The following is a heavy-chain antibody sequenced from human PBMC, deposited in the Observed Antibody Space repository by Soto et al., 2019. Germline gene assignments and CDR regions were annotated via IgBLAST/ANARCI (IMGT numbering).Heavy chain of an antibody. CDR2: IYYSGGT. CDR3: ARVGRSIAAAGTHFDY. J-gene: IGHJ4*02. D-gene: IGHD6-13*01. CDR1: GGSISSGGYY. V-gene: IGHV4-31*03. Sequence: QVQLQESGPGLVKPSQTLSLTCTVSGGSISSGGYYWSWIRQHPGKGLEWIGYIYYSGGTYYNPSLKSRVTISVDTSKNQFSLKLSSVTAADTAVYYCARVGRSIAAAGTHFDYWGQGTLVTVSS.